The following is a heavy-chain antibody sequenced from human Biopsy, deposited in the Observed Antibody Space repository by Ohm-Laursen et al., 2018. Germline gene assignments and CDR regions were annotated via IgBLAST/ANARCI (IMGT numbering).Heavy chain of an antibody. V-gene: IGHV4-59*01. D-gene: IGHD3-22*01. CDR3: ARDRGYYSDRTVPGYFDL. CDR1: GDSISSYY. CDR2: VYYTGST. Sequence: GTLPLTCTVSGDSISSYYWSWIRQPPGKGLQWIGYVYYTGSTDYNPSLQSRVTISVDTSKNHFSLRLRSVTPAGTAIYYCARDRGYYSDRTVPGYFDLWGRGTLVTVSS. J-gene: IGHJ2*01.